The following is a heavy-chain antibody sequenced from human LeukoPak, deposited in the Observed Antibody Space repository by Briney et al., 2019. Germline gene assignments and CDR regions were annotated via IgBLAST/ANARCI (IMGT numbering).Heavy chain of an antibody. CDR1: GFTFSSYG. D-gene: IGHD6-19*01. Sequence: PGGSLRLSCAASGFTFSSYGMHWVRQAPGKGLEYVSGSNSNGRSTYYADSVKGRFTISRDNSKNTLYLQMSSLRPEDTALYYCVNQISGWVYWGQGTLVTVSS. CDR2: SNSNGRST. J-gene: IGHJ4*02. CDR3: VNQISGWVY. V-gene: IGHV3-64D*06.